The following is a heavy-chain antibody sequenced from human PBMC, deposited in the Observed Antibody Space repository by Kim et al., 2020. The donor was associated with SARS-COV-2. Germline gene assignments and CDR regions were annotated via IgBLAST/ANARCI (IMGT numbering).Heavy chain of an antibody. Sequence: SETLSLTCTVSGGSISSSSYYWGWIRQPPGKGLEWIGSISYSGSTYYNPSLKSRVTISVDTSKNQFSLKLSSVTAADTAVYYCARAGARAADAFDIWGQGTMVTVSS. CDR2: ISYSGST. D-gene: IGHD3-10*01. CDR1: GGSISSSSYY. V-gene: IGHV4-39*07. CDR3: ARAGARAADAFDI. J-gene: IGHJ3*02.